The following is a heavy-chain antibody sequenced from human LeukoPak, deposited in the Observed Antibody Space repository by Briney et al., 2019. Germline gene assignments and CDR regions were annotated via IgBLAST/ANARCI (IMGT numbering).Heavy chain of an antibody. D-gene: IGHD2-2*01. CDR2: IIPIFGTA. J-gene: IGHJ6*03. CDR1: GGTFSSYA. CDR3: ASRGSYCSSTSCFIYYMDV. Sequence: GASVKVSCKASGGTFSSYAISWVRQAPGQGLEWMGGIIPIFGTANYAQKFQGRVTITTDESTSTAYMELSSLRSEDTAVYYCASRGSYCSSTSCFIYYMDVWGKGTTVTVSS. V-gene: IGHV1-69*05.